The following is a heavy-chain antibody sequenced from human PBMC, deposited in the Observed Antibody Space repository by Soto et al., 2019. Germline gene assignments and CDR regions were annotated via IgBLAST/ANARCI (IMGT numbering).Heavy chain of an antibody. V-gene: IGHV1-3*01. CDR1: GCTFTSYA. CDR3: ARDHIAPTILFDS. J-gene: IGHJ4*02. D-gene: IGHD5-12*01. Sequence: ASVKVSCKASGCTFTSYAMHWVRQAPGQRLEWMGWINAGNGNTKYSQKFQGRVTITRDTSASTAYMELSSLRSEDTAVYYCARDHIAPTILFDSWGQGTLVTVSS. CDR2: INAGNGNT.